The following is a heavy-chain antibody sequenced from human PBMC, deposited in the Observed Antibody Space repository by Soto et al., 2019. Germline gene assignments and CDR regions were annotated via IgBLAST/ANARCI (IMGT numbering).Heavy chain of an antibody. D-gene: IGHD4-17*01. CDR3: ARGRPITVYYYYYYMDV. Sequence: EVQLVESGGGLVQPGGSLRLSCAASGFTVSSNYMSWVRQAPGKGLEWVSVIYSGGSTYYADSVKGRFTISRDNSKNTLYLQMNSLRAEDTAVYYCARGRPITVYYYYYYMDVWGKGTTVTVSS. J-gene: IGHJ6*03. CDR1: GFTVSSNY. CDR2: IYSGGST. V-gene: IGHV3-66*01.